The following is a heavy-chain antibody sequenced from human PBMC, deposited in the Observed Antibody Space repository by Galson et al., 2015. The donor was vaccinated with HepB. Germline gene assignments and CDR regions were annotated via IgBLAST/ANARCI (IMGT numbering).Heavy chain of an antibody. V-gene: IGHV3-23*01. CDR2: MTASGGST. Sequence: SLRLSCAASGFTFSNYAMTWVRQAPGTGLEWVSSMTASGGSTYYADSVKGRFTISRDNSKNTLSLQMNSLTAEDTAIYYCVKESPGVSISGRSPQYDHWGQGTLVTVSS. D-gene: IGHD2-15*01. J-gene: IGHJ5*02. CDR3: VKESPGVSISGRSPQYDH. CDR1: GFTFSNYA.